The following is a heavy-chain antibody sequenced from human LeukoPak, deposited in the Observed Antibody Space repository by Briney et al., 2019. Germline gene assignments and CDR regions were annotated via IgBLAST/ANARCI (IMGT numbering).Heavy chain of an antibody. Sequence: VKFSCKASGGPFSSYAISWVRPAPGQGLEWMGGIIPIFGTANYAQKFQGRVTITADESTSTAYMELRSLRSDDTAVYYCARELYGGNSRGFDPWGQGTLVTVSS. J-gene: IGHJ5*02. D-gene: IGHD4-23*01. CDR3: ARELYGGNSRGFDP. CDR2: IIPIFGTA. V-gene: IGHV1-69*13. CDR1: GGPFSSYA.